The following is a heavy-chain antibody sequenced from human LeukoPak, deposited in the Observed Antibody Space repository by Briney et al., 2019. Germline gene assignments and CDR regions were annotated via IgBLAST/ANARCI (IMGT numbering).Heavy chain of an antibody. V-gene: IGHV4-34*01. CDR3: ARQSDYYAMDV. CDR1: GGSFSGYY. Sequence: SETLSLTCAVYGGSFSGYYWSWIRQPPGKGLEWIGEINHSGSTNYNPSLKSRVTISVDTSKNQFSLKLSSVTAADTAVYYCARQSDYYAMDVWGQGTTVTVSS. J-gene: IGHJ6*02. CDR2: INHSGST.